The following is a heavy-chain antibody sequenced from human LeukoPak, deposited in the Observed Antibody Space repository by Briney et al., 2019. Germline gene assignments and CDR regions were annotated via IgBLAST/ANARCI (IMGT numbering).Heavy chain of an antibody. CDR3: ARRGYSSGSNWFDP. Sequence: SQTLSLTCTVSGGSINSYYWSWIRQPPGKGLEWIGYIYYIGSTNYNPSLRGRATISVDTSNNQFYLKLSSVTAADTAVYYCARRGYSSGSNWFDPWGQGTLVTVSS. D-gene: IGHD6-19*01. CDR2: IYYIGST. J-gene: IGHJ5*02. V-gene: IGHV4-59*08. CDR1: GGSINSYY.